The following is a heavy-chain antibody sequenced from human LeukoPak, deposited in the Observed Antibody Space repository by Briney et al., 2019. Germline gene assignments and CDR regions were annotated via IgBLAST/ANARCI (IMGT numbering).Heavy chain of an antibody. CDR1: GFTFTTYA. CDR2: ISAGGAGT. CDR3: ARRIATAGRYFDF. J-gene: IGHJ4*02. V-gene: IGHV3-23*01. Sequence: GGSLRLSCAASGFTFTTYAMSWVRQAPGKGLEWVSSISAGGAGTYYADSVKGRFTISRDNSKNTLSMQMNSLRAEDTAVYYCARRIATAGRYFDFWGLGTRVTVSS. D-gene: IGHD6-13*01.